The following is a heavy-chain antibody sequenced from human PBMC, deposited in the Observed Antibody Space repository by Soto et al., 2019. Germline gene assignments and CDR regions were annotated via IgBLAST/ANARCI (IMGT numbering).Heavy chain of an antibody. CDR2: ISSSGSIT. CDR3: ARGRHGNSYHLDY. V-gene: IGHV3-11*01. D-gene: IGHD2-2*01. Sequence: GVSLRLSCAASKFTFSDYYMSWIRQAPGKGLEWVSYISSSGSITYYADSVKGRFTISRDNAKNSLYLQMNSLRAEDTAVYYCARGRHGNSYHLDYSGQGTLVIVSA. CDR1: KFTFSDYY. J-gene: IGHJ4*02.